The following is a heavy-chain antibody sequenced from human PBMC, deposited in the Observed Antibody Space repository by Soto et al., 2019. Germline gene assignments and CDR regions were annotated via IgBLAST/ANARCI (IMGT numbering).Heavy chain of an antibody. CDR1: GCNFSNYA. Sequence: PGGSMRLSCAASGCNFSNYAMSWVRQAPGKGLEWVSFISGSGGSTYYADSVKGRFTISRDNSKNILYLQMNSLRAEDTAVYYCAKTTLGPSAAYYFDYWGQGTLVTVSS. CDR3: AKTTLGPSAAYYFDY. D-gene: IGHD1-1*01. CDR2: ISGSGGST. J-gene: IGHJ4*02. V-gene: IGHV3-23*01.